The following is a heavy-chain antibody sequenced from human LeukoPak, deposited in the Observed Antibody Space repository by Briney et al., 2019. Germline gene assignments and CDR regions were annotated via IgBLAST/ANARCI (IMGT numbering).Heavy chain of an antibody. Sequence: SETLSLTCTVSGCSISSGYYWGWIRQPPGKGLEWIGSMYYSGSTYYNPSLKNRVTISGDTSKNQFSLNLSSVTAADTAVYYCARVRDSRDWFDPWGQGTLVTVSS. CDR2: MYYSGST. J-gene: IGHJ5*02. CDR3: ARVRDSRDWFDP. CDR1: GCSISSGYY. D-gene: IGHD3-22*01. V-gene: IGHV4-38-2*02.